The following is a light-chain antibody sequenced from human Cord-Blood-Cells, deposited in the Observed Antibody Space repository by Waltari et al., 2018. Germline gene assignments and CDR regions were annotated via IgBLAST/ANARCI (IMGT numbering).Light chain of an antibody. Sequence: DIQLTQSPSFMSASVGDRVTITCRASQGISSYLAWYQQKPGKAPKRLIYAASTLQSGVPSRFSDSGSGTEFALTISSLQPEDFATYYCQQLNSYLFTFGPGTKVDI. CDR3: QQLNSYLFT. V-gene: IGKV1-9*01. J-gene: IGKJ3*01. CDR2: AAS. CDR1: QGISSY.